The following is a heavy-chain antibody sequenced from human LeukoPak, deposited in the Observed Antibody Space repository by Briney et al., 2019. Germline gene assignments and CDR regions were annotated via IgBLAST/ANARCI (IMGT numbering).Heavy chain of an antibody. CDR3: ARGGKARRYFDWSSAPDY. CDR1: GGSISSYY. J-gene: IGHJ4*02. V-gene: IGHV4-34*01. Sequence: SETLSLTCTVSGGSISSYYWSWIRQPPGKGLEWIGEINHSGSTNYNPSLKSRVTISVDTSKNQFSLKLSSVTAADTAVYYCARGGKARRYFDWSSAPDYWGQGTLVTVSS. D-gene: IGHD3-9*01. CDR2: INHSGST.